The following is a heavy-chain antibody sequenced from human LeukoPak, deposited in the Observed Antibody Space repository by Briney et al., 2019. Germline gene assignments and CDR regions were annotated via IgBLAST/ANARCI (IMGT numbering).Heavy chain of an antibody. CDR1: GYTFTSYY. CDR3: ATAAAGTGEDY. Sequence: GASVKVSCKASGYTFTSYYMHWVRQAPGQGLEWMGIINPSGGSTSYAQKFQGRVTMTRDTSTSTVYMELSSLRSEDTAVYYCATAAAGTGEDYWGQGTLVTVSS. J-gene: IGHJ4*02. CDR2: INPSGGST. V-gene: IGHV1-46*01. D-gene: IGHD6-13*01.